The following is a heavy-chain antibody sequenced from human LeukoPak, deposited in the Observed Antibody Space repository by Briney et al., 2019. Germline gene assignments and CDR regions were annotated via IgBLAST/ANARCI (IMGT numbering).Heavy chain of an antibody. D-gene: IGHD2-2*01. J-gene: IGHJ4*02. CDR2: ISYDGSNK. V-gene: IGHV3-30-3*01. CDR1: GFTFSNYA. CDR3: ARGRGYCSGTSCFVPDY. Sequence: GGSLRLSCAASGFTFSNYAMHWVRQAPGKGPEWVAVISYDGSNKYYADSVKGRFTISRDNSKNTLYLQLISLRAEDTAMYYCARGRGYCSGTSCFVPDYWGQGTLVTVSS.